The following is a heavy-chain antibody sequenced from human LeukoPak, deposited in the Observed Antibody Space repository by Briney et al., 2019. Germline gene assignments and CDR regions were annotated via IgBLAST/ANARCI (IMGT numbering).Heavy chain of an antibody. CDR1: GYTFTSYG. D-gene: IGHD3-22*01. Sequence: VKVSCXXXGYTFTSYGISWVRQAPGQGLEWMGWISAYNGNTNYAQKLQGRVTMTTDTSTSTAYMELRSLRSDDTAVYYCARGYDSSGYYEGTVDWFDPWGQGTLVTVSS. CDR3: ARGYDSSGYYEGTVDWFDP. CDR2: ISAYNGNT. V-gene: IGHV1-18*01. J-gene: IGHJ5*02.